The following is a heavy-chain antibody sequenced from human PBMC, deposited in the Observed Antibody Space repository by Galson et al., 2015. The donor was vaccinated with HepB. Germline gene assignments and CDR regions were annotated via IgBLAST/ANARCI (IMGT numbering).Heavy chain of an antibody. D-gene: IGHD3-10*01. Sequence: SVKVSCKASGYTLTDYYMHWVRQAPGQGLEWMGWINPNSGGTKYAQKFQGRVTMTRDTSISTAYMELSRLRSDDTVVYYCARGSLLMVRGLLNWFDPWGQGTLVTVSS. J-gene: IGHJ5*02. CDR1: GYTLTDYY. CDR2: INPNSGGT. CDR3: ARGSLLMVRGLLNWFDP. V-gene: IGHV1-2*02.